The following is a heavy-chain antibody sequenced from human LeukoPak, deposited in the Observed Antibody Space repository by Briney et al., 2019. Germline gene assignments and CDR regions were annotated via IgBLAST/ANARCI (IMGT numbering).Heavy chain of an antibody. Sequence: GGPLRLSCAASGFTFSSYAMTWVRQAPGTGLEWVSAISGGVGSTYYADSVKGRFTISRDNSKNTLYLQMNSLRAEDTAVYYCAKGQGRYFDWLLSYYFDYWGQGTLVTVSS. D-gene: IGHD3-9*01. CDR1: GFTFSSYA. CDR3: AKGQGRYFDWLLSYYFDY. CDR2: ISGGVGST. V-gene: IGHV3-23*01. J-gene: IGHJ4*02.